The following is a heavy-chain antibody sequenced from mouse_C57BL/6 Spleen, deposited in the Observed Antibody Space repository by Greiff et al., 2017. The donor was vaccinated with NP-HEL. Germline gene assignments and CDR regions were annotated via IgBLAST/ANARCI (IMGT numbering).Heavy chain of an antibody. Sequence: VHVKQSGAELVRPGASVKLSCTASGFNIKDDYMHWVKQRPEQGLEWIGWIDPENGDTEYASKFQGKATITADTSSNTAYLQLSSLTSEDTAVYYCTTGYYGSNYWGQGTTLTVSS. V-gene: IGHV14-4*01. J-gene: IGHJ2*01. CDR3: TTGYYGSNY. D-gene: IGHD1-1*01. CDR2: IDPENGDT. CDR1: GFNIKDDY.